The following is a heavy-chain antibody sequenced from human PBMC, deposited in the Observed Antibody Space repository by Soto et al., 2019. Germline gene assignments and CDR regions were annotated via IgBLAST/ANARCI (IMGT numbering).Heavy chain of an antibody. CDR2: IYYSGGT. Sequence: WTWIRQPPGKGLEWIGLIYYSGGTKYNPSLRSRVNISVDTSKNQFSLKLSSVTAADTAVYYCARDESSSWYNFWGQGTLVTVSS. J-gene: IGHJ4*02. CDR3: ARDESSSWYNF. V-gene: IGHV4-59*01. D-gene: IGHD6-13*01.